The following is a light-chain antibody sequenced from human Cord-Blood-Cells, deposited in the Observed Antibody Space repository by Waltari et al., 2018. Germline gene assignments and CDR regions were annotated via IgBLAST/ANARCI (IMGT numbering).Light chain of an antibody. J-gene: IGLJ1*01. CDR2: EVS. CDR3: SSYAGSNVA. CDR1: SSDVGGSNY. V-gene: IGLV2-8*01. Sequence: QSALTQPPSASGSPGQSVTISCTGTSSDVGGSNYVSWYQQHPGKAPKLMIYEVSKRPAGVPDRFSGSKSGNTASLTVSGLQAEDEADYYCSSYAGSNVAFGTGTKVTVL.